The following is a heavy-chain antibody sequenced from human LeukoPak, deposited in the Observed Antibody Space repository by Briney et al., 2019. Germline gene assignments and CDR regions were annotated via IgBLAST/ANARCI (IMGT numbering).Heavy chain of an antibody. CDR1: GGSFSGYY. CDR3: ARGRLSDY. V-gene: IGHV4-34*01. CDR2: INHSGST. D-gene: IGHD2-21*01. Sequence: MPSETLSLTCAVYGGSFSGYYWCWIRQPPGKGLEWIGEINHSGSTNYNPSLKSRVAIPVDTSKNQFSLKLSSVTAADTAVYYCARGRLSDYWGQGTLVTVSS. J-gene: IGHJ4*02.